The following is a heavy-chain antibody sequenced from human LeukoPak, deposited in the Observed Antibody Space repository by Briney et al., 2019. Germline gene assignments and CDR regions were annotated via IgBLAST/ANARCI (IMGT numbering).Heavy chain of an antibody. Sequence: GGSLRLSCAAPGFTFSSYGMHWVRQAPGKGLEWVAVISYDGSNKYYADSVKGRFTISRDNSKNTLYLQMNSLRAEDTAVYYCATGGYSYGYDYWGQGTLVTVSS. CDR1: GFTFSSYG. D-gene: IGHD5-18*01. V-gene: IGHV3-30*03. CDR2: ISYDGSNK. J-gene: IGHJ4*02. CDR3: ATGGYSYGYDY.